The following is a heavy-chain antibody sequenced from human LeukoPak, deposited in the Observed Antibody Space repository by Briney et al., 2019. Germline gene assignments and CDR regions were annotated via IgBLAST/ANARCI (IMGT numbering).Heavy chain of an antibody. D-gene: IGHD2-2*01. Sequence: GGSLRLSCAASGFTFSSYGMHCVRQAPGKGLEWVAFIRYDGSNKYYADSVKGRFTISRDNSKNTLYLQMNSLRAEDTAVYYCAKDEYHLLWGNTDIWGKGTTVTVSS. CDR1: GFTFSSYG. CDR2: IRYDGSNK. V-gene: IGHV3-30*02. CDR3: AKDEYHLLWGNTDI. J-gene: IGHJ6*03.